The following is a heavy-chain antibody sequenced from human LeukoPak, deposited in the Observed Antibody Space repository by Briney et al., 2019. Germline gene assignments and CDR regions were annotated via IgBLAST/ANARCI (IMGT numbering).Heavy chain of an antibody. D-gene: IGHD3-16*01. CDR2: ISAYNGNT. Sequence: ASVKVSCKASGYTFTSYGISWVRQAPGQGLEWMGWISAYNGNTNYVQKLQGRVTMTTDTSTSTAYMELRSLRSDDTAVYYCARGVYYDYIWGSSGYYYYMDVWGKGTTVTVSS. J-gene: IGHJ6*03. V-gene: IGHV1-18*01. CDR3: ARGVYYDYIWGSSGYYYYMDV. CDR1: GYTFTSYG.